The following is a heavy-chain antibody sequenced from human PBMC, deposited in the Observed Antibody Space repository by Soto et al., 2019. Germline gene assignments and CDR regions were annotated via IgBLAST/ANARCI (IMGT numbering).Heavy chain of an antibody. CDR3: ARSIVTPSALFDH. D-gene: IGHD2-15*01. J-gene: IGHJ5*02. V-gene: IGHV4-30-2*01. Sequence: PWETLSLTCAVSVGSVNRGGYSWSWIRRTPGKGLEWLAYIYRTGHTIYNPSLNSRATVSLDEPNNQFSLHLTSVTAADTAVYYCARSIVTPSALFDHWGQGLLVTVSS. CDR2: IYRTGHT. CDR1: VGSVNRGGYS.